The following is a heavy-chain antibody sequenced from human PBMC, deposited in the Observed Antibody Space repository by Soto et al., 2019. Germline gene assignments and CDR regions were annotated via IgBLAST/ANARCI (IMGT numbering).Heavy chain of an antibody. Sequence: PGGSLRLSCSASGFTFRSFTMNWVRHAPGKGLEWVSTISSNSAYIYYTDALRGRFTISRDNAKNSLHLQMNSLRAEDTAVYYCTRDASRGSSARGWFDPWGPGTLVTVSS. V-gene: IGHV3-21*01. J-gene: IGHJ5*02. CDR3: TRDASRGSSARGWFDP. D-gene: IGHD6-13*01. CDR2: ISSNSAYI. CDR1: GFTFRSFT.